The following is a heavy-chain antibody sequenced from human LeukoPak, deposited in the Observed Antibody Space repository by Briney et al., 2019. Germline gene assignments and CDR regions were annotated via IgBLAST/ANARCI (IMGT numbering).Heavy chain of an antibody. CDR1: GYTFTGYY. Sequence: ASVKVSCKASGYTFTGYYMHWVRQAPGQGLEWMGWISAYNGNTNYAQKLQGRVTMTTDTSTSTAYMELRSLRSDDTAVYYCARGPRIGSSGYYYAGYWGQGTLVTVSS. CDR2: ISAYNGNT. D-gene: IGHD3-22*01. V-gene: IGHV1-18*04. J-gene: IGHJ4*02. CDR3: ARGPRIGSSGYYYAGY.